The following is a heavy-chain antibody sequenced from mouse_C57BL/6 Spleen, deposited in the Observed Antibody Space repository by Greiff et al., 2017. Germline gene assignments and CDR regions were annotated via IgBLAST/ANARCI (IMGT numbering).Heavy chain of an antibody. CDR1: GYAFSSSW. CDR3: ARGELGGLDY. CDR2: IYPGDGDT. J-gene: IGHJ2*01. Sequence: QFQLQQSGPELVKPGASVKISCKASGYAFSSSWMNWVKQRPGQGLEWIGRIYPGDGDTHYNGKFKGKATLTADKSSSTGYMQLSSLTSEDSAVYFCARGELGGLDYWGQGTTLTVSS. V-gene: IGHV1-82*01. D-gene: IGHD4-1*01.